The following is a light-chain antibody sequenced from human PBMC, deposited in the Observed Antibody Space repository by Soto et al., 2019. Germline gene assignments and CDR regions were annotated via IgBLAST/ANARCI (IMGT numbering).Light chain of an antibody. J-gene: IGKJ2*02. CDR1: QGISSY. CDR3: QQLNSYPPGT. V-gene: IGKV1-9*01. CDR2: AAS. Sequence: IQLTQSPSSLSASVGDRVTITCRASQGISSYLAWYQQKPGKAPKLLIYAASTLQSGVPSRFSGSGSGTDFTLTISSLQPEDVATYYCQQLNSYPPGTFGQGTKLEIK.